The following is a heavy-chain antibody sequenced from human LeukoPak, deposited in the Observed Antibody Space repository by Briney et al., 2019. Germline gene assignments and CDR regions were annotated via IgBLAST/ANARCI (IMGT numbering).Heavy chain of an antibody. Sequence: SLRLSCAASGFTFDDYAMHWVRQAPGKGLEWVSGISWNSGSIGYADSVKGRFTISRDNAKNSLYLQMNSLRAEDMALYYCARVHYYDTFFDYWGQGTLVTVSS. CDR2: ISWNSGSI. V-gene: IGHV3-9*03. CDR3: ARVHYYDTFFDY. J-gene: IGHJ4*02. CDR1: GFTFDDYA. D-gene: IGHD3-22*01.